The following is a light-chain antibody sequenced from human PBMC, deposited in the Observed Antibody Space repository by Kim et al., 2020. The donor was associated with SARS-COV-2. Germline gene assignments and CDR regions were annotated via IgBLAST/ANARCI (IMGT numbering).Light chain of an antibody. V-gene: IGKV3-15*01. CDR2: GAS. J-gene: IGKJ2*01. CDR1: QSVSSN. Sequence: EIVMTQSPATLSVSPGERATLSCRASQSVSSNLAWYQQKPGQAPRLLIYGASTRATGIPARFSGSGSGTEFTLTISSLQSEDFAVYYCQQDNNWPPYTLGKGTKLEI. CDR3: QQDNNWPPYT.